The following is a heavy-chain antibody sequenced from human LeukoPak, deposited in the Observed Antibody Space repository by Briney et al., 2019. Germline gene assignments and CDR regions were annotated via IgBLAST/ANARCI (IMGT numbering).Heavy chain of an antibody. CDR3: AGRIAVAGTSGTLDDY. CDR2: IIPIFGTA. V-gene: IGHV1-69*13. J-gene: IGHJ4*02. D-gene: IGHD6-19*01. Sequence: SVKVSCKASGYTFTSYGISWVRQAPGQGLEWMGGIIPIFGTANYAQKFQGRVTITADESTSTAYMELSSLRSEDTAVYYCAGRIAVAGTSGTLDDYWGQGTLVTVSS. CDR1: GYTFTSYG.